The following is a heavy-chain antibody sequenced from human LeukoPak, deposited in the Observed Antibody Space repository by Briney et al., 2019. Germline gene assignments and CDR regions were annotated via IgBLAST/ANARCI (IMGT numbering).Heavy chain of an antibody. J-gene: IGHJ4*02. Sequence: PGGSLRLSCATSGFTFSAYWMSWVRQAPGKGLEWVANIKQDGSEKSYVDSVKGRFAISRDNAKNSLYLQMNSLRAEDTAVYYCAKKGPDFWSGYIDYWGQGTLVTVSS. CDR1: GFTFSAYW. D-gene: IGHD3-3*01. CDR2: IKQDGSEK. V-gene: IGHV3-7*01. CDR3: AKKGPDFWSGYIDY.